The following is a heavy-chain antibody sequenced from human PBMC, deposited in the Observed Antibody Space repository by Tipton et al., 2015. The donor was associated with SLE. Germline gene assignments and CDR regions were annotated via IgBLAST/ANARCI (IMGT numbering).Heavy chain of an antibody. CDR2: SNPSGST. D-gene: IGHD3-10*01. J-gene: IGHJ4*01. Sequence: TLSFTCAVYGGSFSGYYWSWIRQPPGKGLEWIGESNPSGSTNYNPSLKSRVTISVDTSKNQLSLKLTSVTAADTSVYYCARGAKERITLVRVRPYYFDYWGQGSLVTVSS. CDR3: ARGAKERITLVRVRPYYFDY. CDR1: GGSFSGYY. V-gene: IGHV4-34*01.